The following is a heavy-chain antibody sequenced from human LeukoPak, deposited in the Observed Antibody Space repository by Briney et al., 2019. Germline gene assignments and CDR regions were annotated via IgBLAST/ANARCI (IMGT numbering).Heavy chain of an antibody. V-gene: IGHV1-18*01. CDR3: ARGAVSRSVWFGESLYYYYYYGMDV. CDR1: GYTFTSYG. CDR2: ISAYNGNT. J-gene: IGHJ6*02. Sequence: ASVKVSCKASGYTFTSYGISWVRQAPGQGLEWMGWISAYNGNTNYAQKPQGRVTMTTDTSTSTAYMELRSLRSDDTAVYYCARGAVSRSVWFGESLYYYYYYGMDVWGQGTTVTVSS. D-gene: IGHD3-10*01.